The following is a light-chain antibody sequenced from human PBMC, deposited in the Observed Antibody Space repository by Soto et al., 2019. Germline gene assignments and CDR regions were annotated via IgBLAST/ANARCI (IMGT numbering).Light chain of an antibody. J-gene: IGKJ5*01. CDR2: GAS. CDR1: QSVSSTY. V-gene: IGKV3-15*01. Sequence: EIVLTQSPGTLSLSPGERATLSCRASQSVSSTYLAWYRQKPGQAPRLLIYGASTRATGIPARFSGSGSGTEFTLTISSLQSEDFAVYYCQQYNNWPPITFGQGTRLEIK. CDR3: QQYNNWPPIT.